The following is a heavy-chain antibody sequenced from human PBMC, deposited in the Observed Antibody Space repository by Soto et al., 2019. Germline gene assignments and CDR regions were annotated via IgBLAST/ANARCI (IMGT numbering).Heavy chain of an antibody. D-gene: IGHD2-15*01. CDR3: AHRRRTYCSGGSCYSGWFDP. CDR2: IYWDDDK. V-gene: IGHV2-5*02. J-gene: IGHJ5*02. CDR1: GFSLSTSGVG. Sequence: SGPTLVNPTQTLTLTCTFSGFSLSTSGVGVGWIRQPPGKALEWLALIYWDDDKRYSPSLKSRLTITKDTSKNQVVLTMTNMDPVDTATYYCAHRRRTYCSGGSCYSGWFDPWGQGTLVTVSS.